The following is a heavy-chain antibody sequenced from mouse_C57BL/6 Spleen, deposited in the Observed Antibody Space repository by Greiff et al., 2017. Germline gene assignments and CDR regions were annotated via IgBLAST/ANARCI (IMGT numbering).Heavy chain of an antibody. CDR3: ARSGDPYAMDY. Sequence: QVQLQHSGPELVKPGASVKLSCKASGYTFTSYDINWVKQRPGQGLEWIGWIYPRDGSTKYNEKFKGKATLTVDTSSSTAYMELHSLTSEDSAVYFCARSGDPYAMDYWGQGTSVTVSS. D-gene: IGHD3-1*01. J-gene: IGHJ4*01. V-gene: IGHV1-85*01. CDR1: GYTFTSYD. CDR2: IYPRDGST.